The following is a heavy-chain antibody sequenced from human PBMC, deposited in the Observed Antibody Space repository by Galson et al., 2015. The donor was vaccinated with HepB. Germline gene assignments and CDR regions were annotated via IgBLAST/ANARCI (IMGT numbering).Heavy chain of an antibody. CDR2: IYSGGYR. CDR3: ARATSGGYCSRTSCYYFDH. D-gene: IGHD2-2*01. CDR1: GFTVITNY. Sequence: SLRLSCAASGFTVITNYMSWVRQAPGKGLEWVSIIYSGGYRSYADSGKGRFTISRDNSKNTVYLQMNSLRAEDTAVYYCARATSGGYCSRTSCYYFDHWGQGALVTVSS. V-gene: IGHV3-53*01. J-gene: IGHJ4*02.